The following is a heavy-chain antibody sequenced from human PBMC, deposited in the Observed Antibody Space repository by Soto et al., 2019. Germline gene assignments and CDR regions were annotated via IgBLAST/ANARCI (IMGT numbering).Heavy chain of an antibody. J-gene: IGHJ5*02. Sequence: SETLSLTCTVSGGSVSSGSYYWSWIRQPPGKGLEWIGYIYYSGSTNYNPSLKSRVTISVDTSNSHFSLKLTSVTLADTAVYYCARSTGGEFDPWGQGTLVTVS. CDR2: IYYSGST. V-gene: IGHV4-61*01. D-gene: IGHD2-21*01. CDR3: ARSTGGEFDP. CDR1: GGSVSSGSYY.